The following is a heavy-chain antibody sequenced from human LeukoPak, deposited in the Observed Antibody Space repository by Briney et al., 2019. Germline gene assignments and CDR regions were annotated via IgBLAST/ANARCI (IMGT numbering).Heavy chain of an antibody. J-gene: IGHJ6*03. Sequence: SVKVSCKASGGTFSSYAISWVRQAPGQGLEWMGGIIPIFGTANYAQKFQGRVTITTDESTSTAYMELSSLRSEDTAVYYCARGIAARNYYYYMDVWGKGTTVTVSS. D-gene: IGHD6-6*01. CDR3: ARGIAARNYYYYMDV. CDR2: IIPIFGTA. V-gene: IGHV1-69*05. CDR1: GGTFSSYA.